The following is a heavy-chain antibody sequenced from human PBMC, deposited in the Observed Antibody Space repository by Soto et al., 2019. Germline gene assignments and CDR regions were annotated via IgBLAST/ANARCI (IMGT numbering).Heavy chain of an antibody. Sequence: QVQVQESGPRLVQPSGTLSLTCAVSGGSISASTWWTWVRQPPGKGLEWIGEIFHSGSTNYNPSLRGRVTISVDKSKHQFSLQLTSATDADTAIYYWASRYSGWPEWGEGILVTVSS. CDR2: IFHSGST. V-gene: IGHV4-4*02. CDR1: GGSISASTW. CDR3: ASRYSGWPE. J-gene: IGHJ4*02. D-gene: IGHD5-12*01.